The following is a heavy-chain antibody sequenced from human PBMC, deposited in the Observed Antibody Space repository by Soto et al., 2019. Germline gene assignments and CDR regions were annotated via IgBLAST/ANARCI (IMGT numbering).Heavy chain of an antibody. CDR3: ARHSTVVEASYYYYYYMDV. D-gene: IGHD2-15*01. CDR1: GYSFTNYW. J-gene: IGHJ6*03. CDR2: ISPGDSET. V-gene: IGHV5-51*01. Sequence: PGESLKISCKGSGYSFTNYWIGWVRQMPGKGLEWMGIISPGDSETRYSPSFQGQVTISADKSISTAYLQWSSLKASDTAMYYCARHSTVVEASYYYYYYMDVWGKGTTVTVSS.